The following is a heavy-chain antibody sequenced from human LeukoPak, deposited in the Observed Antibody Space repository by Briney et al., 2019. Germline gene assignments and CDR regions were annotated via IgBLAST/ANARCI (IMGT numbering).Heavy chain of an antibody. Sequence: SETLSLTCTVSGGSISSYYWSWIRQPPGKGLEWIGYIYYSGSTYYNPSLKSRVTISVDTSKNQFSLKLSSVTAADTAVYYCARAEIYYYDSSGYPRGAFDIWGQGTMVTVSS. D-gene: IGHD3-22*01. V-gene: IGHV4-30-4*08. CDR3: ARAEIYYYDSSGYPRGAFDI. J-gene: IGHJ3*02. CDR2: IYYSGST. CDR1: GGSISSYY.